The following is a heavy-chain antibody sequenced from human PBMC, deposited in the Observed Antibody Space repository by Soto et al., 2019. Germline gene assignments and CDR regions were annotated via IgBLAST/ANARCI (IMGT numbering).Heavy chain of an antibody. V-gene: IGHV3-15*07. J-gene: IGHJ4*02. CDR1: GFTFTSAW. D-gene: IGHD1-26*01. Sequence: EVQLVESGGGLVRPGESLRLSCAASGFTFTSAWINWVRQAPGKGLEWAGRIKSKTDGGTVDYGAPVKGRFTISRDDSKNTAYLQMNSLRNEDTAVYYCTTAERGGSYYPDYWGQGTRVTVSS. CDR2: IKSKTDGGTV. CDR3: TTAERGGSYYPDY.